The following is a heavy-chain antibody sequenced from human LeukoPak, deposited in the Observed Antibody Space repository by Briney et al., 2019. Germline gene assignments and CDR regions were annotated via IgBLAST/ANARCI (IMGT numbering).Heavy chain of an antibody. V-gene: IGHV3-30-3*01. J-gene: IGHJ4*02. Sequence: GRSLRLSCAASGFTFSSYAMHWVRQAPGKGLEWVAVISYDGSNKYYADSVKGRFTISRDNSKNTLYLRMNSLRAEDTAVYYCARQSAMVRGDTYGYYFDYWGQGTLVTVSS. CDR3: ARQSAMVRGDTYGYYFDY. CDR1: GFTFSSYA. D-gene: IGHD3-10*01. CDR2: ISYDGSNK.